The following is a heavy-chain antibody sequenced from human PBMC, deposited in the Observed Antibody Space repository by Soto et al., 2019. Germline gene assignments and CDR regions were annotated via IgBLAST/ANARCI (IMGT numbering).Heavy chain of an antibody. Sequence: GGSLRLSCAASGFTFSSYAMSWVRQAPGKGLEWVSAISGSGGSTYYADYVKGRFTISRDNSKNMLYLQMNSLRAEDTAVYYCAKDQWYSSGWHDAFDIWGQGTMVT. CDR3: AKDQWYSSGWHDAFDI. V-gene: IGHV3-23*01. CDR2: ISGSGGST. J-gene: IGHJ3*02. D-gene: IGHD6-19*01. CDR1: GFTFSSYA.